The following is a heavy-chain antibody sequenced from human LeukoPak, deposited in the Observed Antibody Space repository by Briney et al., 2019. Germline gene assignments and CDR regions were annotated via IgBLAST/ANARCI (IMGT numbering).Heavy chain of an antibody. CDR3: ARGEVIDYFDP. V-gene: IGHV4-59*01. CDR2: IYYSGST. D-gene: IGHD4-11*01. Sequence: SETLSLTCTVSGGSISSYYWSWIRQPPGKGLEWIGYIYYSGSTNYNPSLKSRVTISVDTSKNQFSLKLSSVTAADTAVYYCARGEVIDYFDPWGQGTLVTVSS. CDR1: GGSISSYY. J-gene: IGHJ5*02.